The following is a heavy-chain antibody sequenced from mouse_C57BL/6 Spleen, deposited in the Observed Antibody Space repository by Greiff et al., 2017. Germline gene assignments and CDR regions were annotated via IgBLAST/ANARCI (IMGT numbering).Heavy chain of an antibody. V-gene: IGHV14-1*01. Sequence: VQLQQSGAELVRPGASVKLSCTASGFNIKDYYMHWVKQRPEQGLEWIGRIDPEDGDTEYAPKFQGKATMTADTSSNTAYLQLSSLTSEDTAVYYCTRGYYSNYLFAYWGQGTLVTVSA. CDR2: IDPEDGDT. J-gene: IGHJ3*01. CDR1: GFNIKDYY. CDR3: TRGYYSNYLFAY. D-gene: IGHD2-5*01.